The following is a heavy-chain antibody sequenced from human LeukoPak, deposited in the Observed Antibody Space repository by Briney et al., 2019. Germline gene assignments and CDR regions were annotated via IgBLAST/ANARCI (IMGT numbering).Heavy chain of an antibody. CDR2: IEQDGSEE. V-gene: IGHV3-7*03. CDR1: GFTFSRYW. Sequence: TGGSLRLSCAVSGFTFSRYWMSWVRQAPGKGLEWVANIEQDGSEEYYVDSVKGRFTISRDNAKNSVYLQMNSLRAEDTAIYYCARDYHGDYPYYFDYWGQGTLVTVSS. J-gene: IGHJ4*02. CDR3: ARDYHGDYPYYFDY. D-gene: IGHD4-17*01.